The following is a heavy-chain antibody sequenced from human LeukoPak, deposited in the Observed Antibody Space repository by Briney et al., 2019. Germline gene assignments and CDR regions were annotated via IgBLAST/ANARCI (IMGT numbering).Heavy chain of an antibody. D-gene: IGHD6-19*01. CDR2: IYPGDSDT. V-gene: IGHV5-51*01. Sequence: GESLKISWKASGYSFSNYWIGWVRQMPGKGLEWMGIIYPGDSDTRYSPSFQGQVTISADKSITTAYLQWTSLKASDTAIYYCARSSSGWHFDYWGQGTLVTVSS. CDR3: ARSSSGWHFDY. CDR1: GYSFSNYW. J-gene: IGHJ4*02.